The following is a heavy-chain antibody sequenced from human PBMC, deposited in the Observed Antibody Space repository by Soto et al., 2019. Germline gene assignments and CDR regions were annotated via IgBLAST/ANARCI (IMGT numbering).Heavy chain of an antibody. J-gene: IGHJ4*02. V-gene: IGHV4-39*01. Sequence: KASETLSLTCTVSGGSISSSSYYWGWIRQPPGKGLEWIGSIYYSGSTYYNPSLKSRVTISVDTSKNQFSLKLSSVTAADTAVYYCARVTVRIAAADNWGQGTLVTVSS. CDR3: ARVTVRIAAADN. D-gene: IGHD6-13*01. CDR2: IYYSGST. CDR1: GGSISSSSYY.